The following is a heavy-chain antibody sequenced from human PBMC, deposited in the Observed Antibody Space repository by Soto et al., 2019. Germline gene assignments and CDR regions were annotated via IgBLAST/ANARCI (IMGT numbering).Heavy chain of an antibody. Sequence: SETLSLTCDVSGYSISIIIYWGWIRRPPGKGREGIGSLSQSGGTYRNPSLRSRVTISVDRSKNHFSLQLRSVTAADTGVYYCAAGTLPGTRFYGMDVWGPGTTVTVSS. CDR1: GYSISIIIY. CDR2: LSQSGGT. CDR3: AAGTLPGTRFYGMDV. J-gene: IGHJ6*02. D-gene: IGHD1-7*01. V-gene: IGHV4-38-2*01.